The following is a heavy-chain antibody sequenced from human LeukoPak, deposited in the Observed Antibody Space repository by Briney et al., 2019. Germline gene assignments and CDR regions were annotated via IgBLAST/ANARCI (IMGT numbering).Heavy chain of an antibody. CDR3: ARSSLGYCSSTSCYTPTSNWFDP. V-gene: IGHV5-51*01. D-gene: IGHD2-2*02. CDR2: IYPGDSDT. CDR1: GYSFTSYW. J-gene: IGHJ5*02. Sequence: GESLKISCKGSGYSFTSYWIGWVSQMPGKGLEWMGIIYPGDSDTRYSPSFQGQVTISADKSISTAYLQWSSLKASDTAMYYCARSSLGYCSSTSCYTPTSNWFDPWGQGTLVTVSS.